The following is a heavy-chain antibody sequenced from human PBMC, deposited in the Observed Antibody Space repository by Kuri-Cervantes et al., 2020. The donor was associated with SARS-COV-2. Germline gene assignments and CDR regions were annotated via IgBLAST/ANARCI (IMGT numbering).Heavy chain of an antibody. CDR1: GGSFSDYY. CDR3: ARGYGSRSSFDY. J-gene: IGHJ4*02. V-gene: IGHV4-34*01. CDR2: INHTGSA. D-gene: IGHD6-13*01. Sequence: SETLSLTCAVYGGSFSDYYWTWIRQPPGKGLEWIGEINHTGSANYNPSLKSRVTISVDTSKNQFSLKVASVTAADTAMYYCARGYGSRSSFDYWGQGTLVTVSS.